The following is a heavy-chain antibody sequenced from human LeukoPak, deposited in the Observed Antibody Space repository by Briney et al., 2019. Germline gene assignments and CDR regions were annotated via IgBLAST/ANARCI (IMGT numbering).Heavy chain of an antibody. J-gene: IGHJ4*02. Sequence: GGSLRLSCAASGFTFSSYAMHWVRQAPGKGLEWAAVISYDGSNKYYADSVKGRFTISRDNSKNTLYLQMNSLRAEDTAVYYCARGLFTMVRGVIEYWGQGTLVTVSS. CDR3: ARGLFTMVRGVIEY. V-gene: IGHV3-30-3*01. D-gene: IGHD3-10*01. CDR2: ISYDGSNK. CDR1: GFTFSSYA.